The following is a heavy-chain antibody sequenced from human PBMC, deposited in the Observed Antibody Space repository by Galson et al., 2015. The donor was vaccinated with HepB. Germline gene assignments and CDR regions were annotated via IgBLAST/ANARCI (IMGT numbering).Heavy chain of an antibody. CDR3: AKMGDGRWSPKYYFDY. D-gene: IGHD2-21*02. J-gene: IGHJ4*02. CDR2: ITDNGDDT. CDR1: GFTFRSFA. Sequence: SLRLSCAASGFTFRSFAMSWVRQAPGKGLEWVSAITDNGDDTYYADSVKGRFTTSRDNSKNTLSLQMNSLRDEDTAVYYCAKMGDGRWSPKYYFDYWGQGTLVTASS. V-gene: IGHV3-23*01.